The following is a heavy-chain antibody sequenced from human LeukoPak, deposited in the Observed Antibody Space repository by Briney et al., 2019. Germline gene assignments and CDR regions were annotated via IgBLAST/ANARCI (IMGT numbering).Heavy chain of an antibody. D-gene: IGHD6-19*01. CDR1: GYTFTSYG. CDR3: ARTHSSGWYSVGYYYMDV. CDR2: ISAYNGNT. V-gene: IGHV1-18*01. Sequence: EASVKVSCKASGYTFTSYGISWVRQAPGQGLEWMGWISAYNGNTNYAQKLQGRVTMTTDTSTSTAYMDLRSLRSDDTAVYYCARTHSSGWYSVGYYYMDVWGKGTTVTVSS. J-gene: IGHJ6*03.